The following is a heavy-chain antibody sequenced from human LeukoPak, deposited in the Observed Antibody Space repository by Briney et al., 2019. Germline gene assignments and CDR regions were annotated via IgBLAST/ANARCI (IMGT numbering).Heavy chain of an antibody. J-gene: IGHJ2*01. CDR3: ARVKDRYFDL. CDR2: IYSSGNT. V-gene: IGHV3-53*01. CDR1: GYTVSSNY. Sequence: GGSLRLSCAASGYTVSSNYMSWVRQAPGKGLEWVSVIYSSGNTYYADSVKGRFTVSRDKSKNTVYLQINSLRAEDTAVYYCARVKDRYFDLWGRGTVVTVSS.